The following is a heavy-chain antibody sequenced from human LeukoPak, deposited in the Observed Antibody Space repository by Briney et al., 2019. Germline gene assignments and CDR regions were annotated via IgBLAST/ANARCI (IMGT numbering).Heavy chain of an antibody. CDR1: GFTFSSYG. D-gene: IGHD5-12*01. V-gene: IGHV3-23*01. J-gene: IGHJ1*01. CDR2: ISGSGGST. CDR3: AKAPQSFYVDSFQH. Sequence: PGGSLRLSCAASGFTFSSYGMSWVRQAPGKALEWVSAISGSGGSTYYADSVKGRFTISRDNSKNTLYLQMNSLRAEDTAVYYCAKAPQSFYVDSFQHWGQGTLVTVSS.